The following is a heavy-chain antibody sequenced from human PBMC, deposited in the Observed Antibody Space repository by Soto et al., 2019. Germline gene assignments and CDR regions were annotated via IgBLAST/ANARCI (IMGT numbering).Heavy chain of an antibody. CDR3: ARGRGGSYGGNSAHYDV. V-gene: IGHV3-33*01. CDR1: GFTFSGFG. CDR2: IWYDGSKE. J-gene: IGHJ3*01. D-gene: IGHD4-17*01. Sequence: QVHLVESGGGVVQPGTSLRLSCEASGFTFSGFGMHWVRQTPGKGLEWVAVIWYDGSKEYFADCVKGRFTISRDNSKNALYLQMNSLRAEDSAIDYGARGRGGSYGGNSAHYDVWGQGTLVTVSS.